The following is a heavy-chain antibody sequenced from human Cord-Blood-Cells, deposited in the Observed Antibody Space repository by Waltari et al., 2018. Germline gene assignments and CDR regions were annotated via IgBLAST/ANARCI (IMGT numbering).Heavy chain of an antibody. Sequence: QVQLVQSGAEVKKPGASVKVSCKASGYTFTSYDINWVRQATGQGLEWMGWMNPNSGNTGYAQKFQGRVTMTRNTSISTAYMELSSLRSEDTAVYYCARVDGSYGIYYYYGMDVWGQGTTVTVSS. V-gene: IGHV1-8*01. CDR2: MNPNSGNT. J-gene: IGHJ6*02. CDR3: ARVDGSYGIYYYYGMDV. D-gene: IGHD5-18*01. CDR1: GYTFTSYD.